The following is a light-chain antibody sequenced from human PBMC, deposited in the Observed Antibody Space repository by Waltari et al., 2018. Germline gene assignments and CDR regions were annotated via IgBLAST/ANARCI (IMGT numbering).Light chain of an antibody. J-gene: IGKJ1*01. CDR3: QNHERLPAM. CDR2: AAS. V-gene: IGKV3-20*01. CDR1: QSISRY. Sequence: EIVLTQSPGTLSLSPGERATLSCRARQSISRYLAWYQQKPGQAPRLLIYAASSRATGIPDRFSGRVSGTDFSLTISRLEREDFAVYYCQNHERLPAMFGQGTKVEIK.